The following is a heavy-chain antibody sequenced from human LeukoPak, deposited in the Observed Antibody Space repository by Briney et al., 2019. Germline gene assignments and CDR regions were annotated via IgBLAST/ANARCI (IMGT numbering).Heavy chain of an antibody. D-gene: IGHD3-22*01. V-gene: IGHV3-21*01. CDR2: ISSSSSYI. Sequence: GGSLRLSCAASGFTFSSYSMNWVRQAPGKGLEWVSSISSSSSYIYHADSVKGRFTISRDNAKNSLYLQMNSLRAEDTAVYYCARDSRYYYDSSGYYSDYWGQGTLVTVSS. CDR3: ARDSRYYYDSSGYYSDY. CDR1: GFTFSSYS. J-gene: IGHJ4*02.